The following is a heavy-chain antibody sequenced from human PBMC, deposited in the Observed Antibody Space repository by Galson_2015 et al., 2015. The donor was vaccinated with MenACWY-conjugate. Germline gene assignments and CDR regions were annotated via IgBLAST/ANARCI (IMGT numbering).Heavy chain of an antibody. CDR3: ARIPPWRSSYGYFDY. J-gene: IGHJ4*02. V-gene: IGHV4-59*08. Sequence: ETLSLTCSVSGDSITTNYWSWFRQAPGQGLEWIAYIRETGDLKDNPSLKGRVTMSADRSNNQFSLRLLSVTAADTAVYYCARIPPWRSSYGYFDYWGRGLLVAVSS. D-gene: IGHD5-18*01. CDR1: GDSITTNY. CDR2: IRETGDL.